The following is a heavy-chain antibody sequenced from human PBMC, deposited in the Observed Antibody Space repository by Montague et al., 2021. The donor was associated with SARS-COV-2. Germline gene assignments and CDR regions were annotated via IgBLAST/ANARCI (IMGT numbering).Heavy chain of an antibody. CDR2: INWNGYTT. V-gene: IGHV3-20*04. J-gene: IGHJ5*02. D-gene: IGHD2-8*01. CDR3: ARLGDNGAPGAS. CDR1: GFPFSNYW. Sequence: SLRLSCAASGFPFSNYWMTWVRQAPGKGLEWVSGINWNGYTTRYSDSLRGRFTISRDNAKNFLYLQMNGLRADDTAFYYCARLGDNGAPGASWGRGTLVTVSS.